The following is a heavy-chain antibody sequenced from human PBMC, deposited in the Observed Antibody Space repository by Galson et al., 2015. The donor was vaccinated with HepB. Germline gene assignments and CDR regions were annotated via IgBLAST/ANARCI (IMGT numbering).Heavy chain of an antibody. V-gene: IGHV4-39*01. CDR1: GGSISSSSYY. CDR2: IYYSGNT. CDR3: ARQTRIAIFGDAFDI. Sequence: EPLSLTCTVSGGSISSSSYYWGWIRQPPGKGLEWIGSIYYSGNTYFNPSLKSRVTISVDTSKNQFYLNLTSVTAADTTVYYCARQTRIAIFGDAFDIWGQGTMVTVSS. D-gene: IGHD3-3*01. J-gene: IGHJ3*02.